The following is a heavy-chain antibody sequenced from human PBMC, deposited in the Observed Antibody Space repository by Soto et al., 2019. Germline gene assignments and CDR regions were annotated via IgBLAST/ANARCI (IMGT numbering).Heavy chain of an antibody. Sequence: SETLSVTCIVSGVSVRSYTWSWVRQPANKGLEWIGRVFSSVSATYNPSLKSRVSISMDTPENRISLKLDSVTAADAGVYFCARDGMTTGDTWGPGTLVTVSS. CDR3: ARDGMTTGDT. V-gene: IGHV4-4*07. J-gene: IGHJ4*02. CDR1: GVSVRSYT. D-gene: IGHD2-21*02. CDR2: VFSSVSA.